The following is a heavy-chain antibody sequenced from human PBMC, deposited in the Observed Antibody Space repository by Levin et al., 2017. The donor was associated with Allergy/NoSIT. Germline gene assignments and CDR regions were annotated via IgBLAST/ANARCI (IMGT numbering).Heavy chain of an antibody. J-gene: IGHJ6*02. V-gene: IGHV3-11*01. D-gene: IGHD4-23*01. CDR1: GFTFSDYY. Sequence: LALTCAASGFTFSDYYMSWIRQAPGKGLEWVSYISSSGSTIYYADSVKGRFTISRDNAKNSLYLQMNSLRAEDTAVYYCAREHDYGGNSVILYYYGMDVWGQGTTVTVSS. CDR3: AREHDYGGNSVILYYYGMDV. CDR2: ISSSGSTI.